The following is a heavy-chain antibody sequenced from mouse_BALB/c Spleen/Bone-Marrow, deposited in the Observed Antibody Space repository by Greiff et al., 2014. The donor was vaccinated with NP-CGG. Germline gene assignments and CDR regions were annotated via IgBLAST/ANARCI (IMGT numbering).Heavy chain of an antibody. D-gene: IGHD2-10*02. V-gene: IGHV1-69*02. CDR3: TRKYGPLYYFDY. J-gene: IGHJ2*01. Sequence: HVHVKQPGAELVRPGASVKLSCKASGYTFTSYWINWVKQRPGQGLEWIGNIYPSDSYTNYNQKFKDKATLTVGKSSSTAYMQLSSPTSEDSAVYYCTRKYGPLYYFDYWGQGTTLTVSS. CDR1: GYTFTSYW. CDR2: IYPSDSYT.